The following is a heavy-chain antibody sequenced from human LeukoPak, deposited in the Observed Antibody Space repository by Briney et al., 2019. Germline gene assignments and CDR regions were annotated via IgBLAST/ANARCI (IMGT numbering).Heavy chain of an antibody. V-gene: IGHV3-33*01. Sequence: GGSLRLSCAASGFTFSSYGMHWVRQAPGKGLEWVAVIWYDGNNKYYADSVKGRFTISRDNSKNTLSLQMNSLRPDDTAVYYCTGRIDYWGQGTLVTVSS. CDR3: TGRIDY. D-gene: IGHD1-14*01. CDR1: GFTFSSYG. CDR2: IWYDGNNK. J-gene: IGHJ4*02.